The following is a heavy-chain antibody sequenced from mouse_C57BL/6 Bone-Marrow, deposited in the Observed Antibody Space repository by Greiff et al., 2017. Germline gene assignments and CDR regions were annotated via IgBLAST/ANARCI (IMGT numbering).Heavy chain of an antibody. CDR1: GYTFTSYW. CDR2: IHPNSGST. J-gene: IGHJ1*03. CDR3: AKSGDGPWYFGV. V-gene: IGHV1-64*01. Sequence: QVQLKQPGAELVKPGASVKLSCKASGYTFTSYWMHWVKQRPGQGLEWIGMIHPNSGSTNYNEKFKSKATLTVDKSSSTAYMQLSSLTSEDSAVYYGAKSGDGPWYFGVWGTGTTVTVSS. D-gene: IGHD3-1*01.